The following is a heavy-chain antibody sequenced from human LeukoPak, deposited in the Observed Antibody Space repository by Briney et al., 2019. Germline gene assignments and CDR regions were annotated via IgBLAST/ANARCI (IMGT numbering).Heavy chain of an antibody. Sequence: GGSLRLSCAASGFTFDSYAMSWVRQAPGKGLEWVSSISASGISTYYSDSVKGRFTISRDNSKNTLYLQMNSLRAEDTAVYYCAKGDDDILTGYYNSFDYWGQGTLVTVSS. J-gene: IGHJ4*02. CDR1: GFTFDSYA. CDR3: AKGDDDILTGYYNSFDY. V-gene: IGHV3-23*01. CDR2: ISASGIST. D-gene: IGHD3-9*01.